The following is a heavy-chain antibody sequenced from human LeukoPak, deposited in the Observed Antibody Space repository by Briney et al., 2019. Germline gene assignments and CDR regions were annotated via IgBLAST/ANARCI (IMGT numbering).Heavy chain of an antibody. CDR2: INPSDSDT. Sequence: GASLQISCKGSGYSFTNYWIAWVRQMPGRGLEWMVIINPSDSDTRYSPSFQGQVTISADKSISTAYLQWSSLKASDSAMYYCARAWNFDYWGQGTLVTVSS. J-gene: IGHJ4*02. CDR3: ARAWNFDY. V-gene: IGHV5-51*01. CDR1: GYSFTNYW. D-gene: IGHD1-1*01.